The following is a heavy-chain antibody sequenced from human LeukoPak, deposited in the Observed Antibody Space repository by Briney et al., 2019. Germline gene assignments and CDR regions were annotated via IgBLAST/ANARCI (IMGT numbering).Heavy chain of an antibody. V-gene: IGHV3-7*01. Sequence: GGSLRLSCAASGFTFSTFVMTWVRQAPGKGLEWVANIKQDGSEKYYVDSVKGRFTISRDNAKNSLYLQMNSLRAEDTAVYYCARALGITMVRGLDYWGQGTLVTVSS. CDR2: IKQDGSEK. CDR1: GFTFSTFV. J-gene: IGHJ4*02. D-gene: IGHD3-10*01. CDR3: ARALGITMVRGLDY.